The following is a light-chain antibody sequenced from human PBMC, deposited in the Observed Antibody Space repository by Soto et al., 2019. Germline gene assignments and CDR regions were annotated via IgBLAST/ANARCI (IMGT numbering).Light chain of an antibody. CDR3: QQYNNWPPIT. J-gene: IGKJ4*01. V-gene: IGKV3-15*01. CDR1: QSVSSN. Sequence: EIVMTQSPATLSVSPGETATLSCRASQSVSSNLAWYQQKPGQAPRLLIYGASTRATGIPARFSGSGSGTEFTLTISSMQSADFAVYYCQQYNNWPPITFGGGTKVEIK. CDR2: GAS.